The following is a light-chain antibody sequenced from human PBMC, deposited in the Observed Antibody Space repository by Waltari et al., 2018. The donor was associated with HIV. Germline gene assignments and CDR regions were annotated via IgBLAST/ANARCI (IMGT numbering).Light chain of an antibody. J-gene: IGKJ2*01. CDR2: KAS. V-gene: IGKV1-5*03. Sequence: DIQMPQSPSTLSASVGDRVTITCRASQSISTWLALYQQKPWQAPTLLSYKASTLESGVPSRFSGSGSGTDFTLTINNLQPDYFATFYCQQYKTYSYTFGQGTKLQIK. CDR3: QQYKTYSYT. CDR1: QSISTW.